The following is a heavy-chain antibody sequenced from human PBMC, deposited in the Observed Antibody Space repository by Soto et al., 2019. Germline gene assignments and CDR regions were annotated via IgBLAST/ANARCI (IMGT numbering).Heavy chain of an antibody. CDR2: ISYDGPNQ. V-gene: IGHV3-30*18. D-gene: IGHD1-26*01. CDR3: AKMEERWDLTLHYDS. CDR1: GFTFSSYA. Sequence: VQLVESGGGVVQPGRSLRLSCAASGFTFSSYAMHWVRQAPGKGLEWVAAISYDGPNQYYGDSVKGRFTISRDNSRNMLYLQMDSLRHEDTALYYCAKMEERWDLTLHYDSWGQGTLVTVSS. J-gene: IGHJ4*02.